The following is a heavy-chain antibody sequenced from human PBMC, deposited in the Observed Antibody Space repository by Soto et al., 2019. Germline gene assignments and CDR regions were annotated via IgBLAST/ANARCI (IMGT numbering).Heavy chain of an antibody. V-gene: IGHV4-30-2*01. CDR1: GGSISSGGYS. Sequence: PSETLSLTCAVSGGSISSGGYSWSWIRQPPGKGLEWIGYIYHSGSTYYNPSLKSRVTISVDRSKNQFSLKLSSVTAADTAVYYCVRVRSPPFGFLLSGQGTLVTV. J-gene: IGHJ5*02. CDR3: VRVRSPPFGFLL. CDR2: IYHSGST. D-gene: IGHD3-10*01.